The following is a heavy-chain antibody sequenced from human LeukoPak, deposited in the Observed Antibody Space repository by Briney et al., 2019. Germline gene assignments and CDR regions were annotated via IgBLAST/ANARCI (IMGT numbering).Heavy chain of an antibody. CDR2: ISGSGSST. J-gene: IGHJ4*02. V-gene: IGHV3-23*01. Sequence: ETLSLTCTVSGGSISSSDYYWGWIRQAPGEGLEWVSSISGSGSSTYYADSVKGRFTISRDNPKNAQYLQMSSLRAEDTAVYYCAKAIAATGRWWIFDYWGQGTLVTVSS. CDR1: GGSISSSDYY. CDR3: AKAIAATGRWWIFDY. D-gene: IGHD6-13*01.